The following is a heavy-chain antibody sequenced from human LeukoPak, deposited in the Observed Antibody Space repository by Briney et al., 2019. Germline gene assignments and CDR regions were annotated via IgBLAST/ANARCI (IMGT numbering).Heavy chain of an antibody. D-gene: IGHD6-13*01. CDR1: GFTFSDYY. CDR3: ARDGRGHWDTSRWYLGNWFDP. V-gene: IGHV3-11*05. J-gene: IGHJ5*02. CDR2: ISGSTTYT. Sequence: PGGSLRLSCAASGFTFSDYYMTWIRQAPGKGLEWVSYISGSTTYTNYADSVKGRFTISRDNAKNSLYLQMNSLGADDTAVYYCARDGRGHWDTSRWYLGNWFDPWGQGTLVTVSS.